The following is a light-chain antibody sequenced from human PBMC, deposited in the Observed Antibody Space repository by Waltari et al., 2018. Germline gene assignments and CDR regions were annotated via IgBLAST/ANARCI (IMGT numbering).Light chain of an antibody. CDR2: EAS. Sequence: QSALTQPASASASPGQSISITSTLTDRDVGSYTFVLWYQQHPGKAPKLMIYEASKRPSGVSKRFSGSKSGNTASLTISGLQAEDEADYYCCSYTTSDTFVFGGGTKLTVL. J-gene: IGLJ2*01. CDR1: DRDVGSYTF. CDR3: CSYTTSDTFV. V-gene: IGLV2-23*02.